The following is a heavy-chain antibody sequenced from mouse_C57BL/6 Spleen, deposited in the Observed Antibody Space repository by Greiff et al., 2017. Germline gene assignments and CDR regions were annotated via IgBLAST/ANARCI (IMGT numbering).Heavy chain of an antibody. V-gene: IGHV14-2*01. CDR1: GFNIKDYY. Sequence: VQLKESGAELVKPGASVKLSCTASGFNIKDYYMHWVKQRTEQGLEWIGRIDPEDGETKYAPKFQGKATITADTSSNTAYLQLSSLTSEDTAVYYCARYYGSSYWYFDVWGTGTTVTVSS. D-gene: IGHD1-1*01. CDR3: ARYYGSSYWYFDV. CDR2: IDPEDGET. J-gene: IGHJ1*03.